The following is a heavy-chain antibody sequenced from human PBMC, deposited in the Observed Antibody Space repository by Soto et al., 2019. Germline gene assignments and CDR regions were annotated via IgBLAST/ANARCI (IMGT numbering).Heavy chain of an antibody. CDR3: ARGVPTYYDFWSGQFDY. V-gene: IGHV1-18*01. CDR1: GYTFTSYG. Sequence: ASVKVSCKASGYTFTSYGISWVRQAPGQGLEWMGWISAYNGNTNYAQKLQGRVTMTTDTSASTAYMELRSLRSDDTAVYYCARGVPTYYDFWSGQFDYWGQGTLVTVSS. J-gene: IGHJ4*02. D-gene: IGHD3-3*01. CDR2: ISAYNGNT.